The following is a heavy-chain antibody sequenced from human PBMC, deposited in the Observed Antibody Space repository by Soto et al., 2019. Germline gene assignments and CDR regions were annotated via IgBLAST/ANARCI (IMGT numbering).Heavy chain of an antibody. V-gene: IGHV2-5*02. Sequence: ITLKESGPTLVKPTQTLTLTCTFSGFSLSTSGVGVGWIRQPPGKALEWLALIYWDDDKRYSPSLKNRLTITKDTSKNLVVLTMTNMDPVDTATYYCAQSSGWFTGGDYWGQGTLVTVSS. D-gene: IGHD6-19*01. J-gene: IGHJ4*02. CDR2: IYWDDDK. CDR3: AQSSGWFTGGDY. CDR1: GFSLSTSGVG.